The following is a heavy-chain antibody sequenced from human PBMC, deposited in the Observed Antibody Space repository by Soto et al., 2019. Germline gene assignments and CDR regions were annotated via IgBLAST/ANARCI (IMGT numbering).Heavy chain of an antibody. J-gene: IGHJ4*02. CDR2: IYYSGST. CDR1: GGSISSGGYY. V-gene: IGHV4-31*03. CDR3: ARGVDDFYDSSGYHPLDY. Sequence: QVQLQESGPGLVKPSQTLSLTCTVSGGSISSGGYYWSWIRQHPGKGLEWIGYIYYSGSTYYNPSLMSRVTISVDTSKHQFSLELRSVTAAETAVYYCARGVDDFYDSSGYHPLDYWGQGTMVTVSS. D-gene: IGHD3-22*01.